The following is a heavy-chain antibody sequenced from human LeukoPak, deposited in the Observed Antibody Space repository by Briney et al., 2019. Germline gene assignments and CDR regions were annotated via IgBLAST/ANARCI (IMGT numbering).Heavy chain of an antibody. CDR1: GGSFSGYY. V-gene: IGHV4-34*01. CDR2: INHSGST. D-gene: IGHD4-23*01. Sequence: LETLSLTRAVYGGSFSGYYWSWIRQPPGKGLEWIGEINHSGSTNYNPSLKSRVTISVDTSKNQFSLKLSSVTAADTAVYYCARTAVATPYYYGMDVWGQGTTVTVSS. CDR3: ARTAVATPYYYGMDV. J-gene: IGHJ6*02.